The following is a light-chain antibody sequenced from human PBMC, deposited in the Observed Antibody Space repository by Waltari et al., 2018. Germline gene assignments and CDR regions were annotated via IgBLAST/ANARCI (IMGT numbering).Light chain of an antibody. V-gene: IGKV3-20*01. Sequence: EIVFTQSPGTLSLSPGERATLSCRASQSLTTNYLAWYQQKPGQAPRLLIYGASNRATGIPDRFSGSGSGTDFTLTISRLEPEDFAVYYCQQYDSSPLYTFGQGTKLEIK. CDR2: GAS. CDR1: QSLTTNY. CDR3: QQYDSSPLYT. J-gene: IGKJ2*01.